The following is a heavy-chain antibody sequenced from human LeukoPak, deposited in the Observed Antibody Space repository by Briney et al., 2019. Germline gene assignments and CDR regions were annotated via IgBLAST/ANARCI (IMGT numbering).Heavy chain of an antibody. J-gene: IGHJ4*02. CDR2: ISGSGGST. V-gene: IGHV3-23*01. CDR1: GFTFSSYA. D-gene: IGHD3-10*01. CDR3: AKALGLVRGVIGDY. Sequence: SGGSLRLSCAASGFTFSSYAMSWVRQAPGKGLEWVSAISGSGGSTYYADSVKGRFTISRDNSKNTLYLQMSSLRAEDTAVYYCAKALGLVRGVIGDYWGQGTLVTVSS.